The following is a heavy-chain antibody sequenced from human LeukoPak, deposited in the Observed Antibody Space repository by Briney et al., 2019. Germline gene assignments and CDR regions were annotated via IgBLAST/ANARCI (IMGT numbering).Heavy chain of an antibody. D-gene: IGHD2-15*01. CDR3: ARDRTYCSGGRCYDLFDI. V-gene: IGHV3-21*04. CDR1: GFTFSNYS. J-gene: IGHJ3*02. CDR2: ISPSSHYI. Sequence: GGSLRLSCAGSGFTFSNYSINWVRQAPGKGLEWVSSISPSSHYIYYADSVRGRFTISRDNARNSLYLQMNSLRDEDTAVYYCARDRTYCSGGRCYDLFDIWGQGTMVTVSS.